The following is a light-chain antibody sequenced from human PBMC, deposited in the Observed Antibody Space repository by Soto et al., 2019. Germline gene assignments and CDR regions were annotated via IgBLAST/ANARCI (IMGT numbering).Light chain of an antibody. CDR2: EDN. V-gene: IGLV6-57*04. Sequence: NFMLTQPHSVSESPGKTVTISCTRSSGSIASNYVQWYQQRPGSAPTTVIYEDNQRPSGVPDLFSGSIDSSSNSASLTISGLKTEDEADYYCQSYYSSNRRVVFGGGTKVTVL. CDR3: QSYYSSNRRVV. CDR1: SGSIASNY. J-gene: IGLJ2*01.